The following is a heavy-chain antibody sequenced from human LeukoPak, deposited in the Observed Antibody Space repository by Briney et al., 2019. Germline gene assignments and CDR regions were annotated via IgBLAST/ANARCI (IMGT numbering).Heavy chain of an antibody. D-gene: IGHD6-19*01. J-gene: IGHJ4*02. CDR1: GGSISSSSYY. V-gene: IGHV4-39*01. Sequence: SETLSLTCTVSGGSISSSSYYWGWIRQPPGKGLEWIESIYYSGSTYYNPSLKSRITISVDTSKNQFSLKLRSVTAADTAVYYCATLAVAGPFDYWGQGTMVTVSS. CDR3: ATLAVAGPFDY. CDR2: IYYSGST.